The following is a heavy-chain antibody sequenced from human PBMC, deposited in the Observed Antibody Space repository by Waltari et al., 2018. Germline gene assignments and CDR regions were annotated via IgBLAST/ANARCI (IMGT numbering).Heavy chain of an antibody. D-gene: IGHD6-13*01. CDR2: TYYRTRWNS. V-gene: IGHV6-1*01. CDR1: GDSVPSKSAA. J-gene: IGHJ3*02. CDR3: ARQQLGALDI. Sequence: QVQLQQSGPGLVKPSQTLSLTCAISGDSVPSKSAAWNWTRQSPSRGLEWLGRTYYRTRWNSGYAVSVKSRIIINPDTSKNQFSLQLNSVTPEDTAVYYCARQQLGALDIWGQGTMVTVSS.